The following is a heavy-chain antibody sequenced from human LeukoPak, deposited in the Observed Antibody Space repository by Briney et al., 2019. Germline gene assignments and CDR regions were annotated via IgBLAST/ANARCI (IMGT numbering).Heavy chain of an antibody. Sequence: PGRSLRLSCAASGLIFSSYAMHWARQAPGKGLEWLAFISYDGSNKYYADSVKGRFTIARDNSKNTLYLQMNSLRVEDTAVYYCAGGAGDYYDSSGYDAFDIWGQGTMVTVSS. V-gene: IGHV3-30-3*01. CDR2: ISYDGSNK. J-gene: IGHJ3*02. CDR3: AGGAGDYYDSSGYDAFDI. D-gene: IGHD3-22*01. CDR1: GLIFSSYA.